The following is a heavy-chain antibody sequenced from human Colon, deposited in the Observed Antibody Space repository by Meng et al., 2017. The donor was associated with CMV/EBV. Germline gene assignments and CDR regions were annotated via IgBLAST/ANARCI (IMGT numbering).Heavy chain of an antibody. J-gene: IGHJ4*02. CDR2: VYISGNT. Sequence: QVQVRESGPGLVQPSETLSLTCTVSGASITSYYWSWIRQPAGKGLEWIGRVYISGNTNYNPSLKSRVTMSIDTSKNQLSLNIRSVTAADTAVYYCARDSNLSGLAYWGQGTLVTVSS. CDR3: ARDSNLSGLAY. D-gene: IGHD3-10*01. CDR1: GASITSYY. V-gene: IGHV4-4*07.